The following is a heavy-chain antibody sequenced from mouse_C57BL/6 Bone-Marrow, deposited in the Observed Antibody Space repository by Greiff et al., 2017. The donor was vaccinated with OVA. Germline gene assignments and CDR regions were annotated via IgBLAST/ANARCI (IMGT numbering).Heavy chain of an antibody. V-gene: IGHV1-55*01. CDR1: GYTFTSYW. J-gene: IGHJ4*01. Sequence: QVQLQQPGAELVKPGASVKMSCKASGYTFTSYWITWVKQRPGQGLEWIGDIYPGSGSTNYNEKFKSKATLTVDTSSITAYMQLSSLTSEDSAVYYCARPMRYYAMDYWGQGTSVTVSS. CDR2: IYPGSGST. CDR3: ARPMRYYAMDY.